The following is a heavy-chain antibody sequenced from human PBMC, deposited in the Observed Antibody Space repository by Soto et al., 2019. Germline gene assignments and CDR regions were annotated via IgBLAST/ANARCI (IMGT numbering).Heavy chain of an antibody. CDR1: GFIFSSYA. CDR3: AKALGELSPESYDY. CDR2: ISYDGSEK. V-gene: IGHV3-30*18. Sequence: ESVGGVVPPGRSLRLSCAASGFIFSSYAMHWVRQAPGKGLEWVAVISYDGSEKYYADSVKGRFTISRDNSKNTLNLQMNSLRADDTAVYYCAKALGELSPESYDYWGQGTLITVSS. J-gene: IGHJ4*02. D-gene: IGHD3-16*02.